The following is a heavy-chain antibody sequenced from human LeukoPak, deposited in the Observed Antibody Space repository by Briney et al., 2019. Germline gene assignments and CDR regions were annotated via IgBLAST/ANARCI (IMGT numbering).Heavy chain of an antibody. Sequence: GGSLRLSCAASGFSFSSYSMNRVRQAPGKGLEWVSSISSSKSYIFYADSVKGRFTISRDNAKNSLYLEMTSLRAEDTAVYYCASGSPAGDYWGQGTLVTVSS. CDR1: GFSFSSYS. J-gene: IGHJ4*02. CDR2: ISSSKSYI. D-gene: IGHD1-26*01. CDR3: ASGSPAGDY. V-gene: IGHV3-21*01.